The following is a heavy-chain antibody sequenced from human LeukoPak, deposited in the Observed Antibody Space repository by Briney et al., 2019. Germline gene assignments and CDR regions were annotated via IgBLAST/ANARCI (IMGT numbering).Heavy chain of an antibody. V-gene: IGHV3-66*01. CDR1: GFTVSSNY. CDR2: IYSGGST. Sequence: PGGSLRLSCAASGFTVSSNYMSWVRQAPGKGLEWVSVIYSGGSTYYADSVKGRFTISRDNSKNTLYLQMNSLRAEDTAVYYCARDGSGSGWAGDYYYYYMDVWGKGTTVTISS. D-gene: IGHD6-19*01. J-gene: IGHJ6*03. CDR3: ARDGSGSGWAGDYYYYYMDV.